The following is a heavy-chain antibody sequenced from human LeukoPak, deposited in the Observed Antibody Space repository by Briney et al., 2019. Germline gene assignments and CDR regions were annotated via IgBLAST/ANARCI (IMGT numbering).Heavy chain of an antibody. CDR1: GGSISSYY. Sequence: SETLSLTCTVSGGSISSYYWSWIRQPPGKGLEWIGYIYYSGSTNYNPSLKSRVTISVDTSKNQFSLKLSSVTAADTAVYYCARSTGYSIYYFVYWGQGTLVTVSS. CDR2: IYYSGST. CDR3: ARSTGYSIYYFVY. V-gene: IGHV4-59*01. J-gene: IGHJ4*02. D-gene: IGHD6-13*01.